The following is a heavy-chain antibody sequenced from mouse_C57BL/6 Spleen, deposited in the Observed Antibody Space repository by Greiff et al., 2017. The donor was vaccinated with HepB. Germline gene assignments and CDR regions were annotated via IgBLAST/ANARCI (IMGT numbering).Heavy chain of an antibody. CDR2: ISSGSSTI. CDR3: ARPYYGYAYFDY. Sequence: DVMLVESGGGLVKPGGSLKLSCAASGFTFSDYGMHWVRQAPEKGLEWVAYISSGSSTIYYADTVKGRFTISRDNAKNTLFLQMTSLRSEDTAMYYCARPYYGYAYFDYWGQGTTLTVSS. D-gene: IGHD2-9*01. V-gene: IGHV5-17*01. J-gene: IGHJ2*01. CDR1: GFTFSDYG.